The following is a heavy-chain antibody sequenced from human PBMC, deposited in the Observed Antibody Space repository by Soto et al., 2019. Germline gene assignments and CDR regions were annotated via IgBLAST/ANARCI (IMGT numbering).Heavy chain of an antibody. CDR1: GFTFSSYA. V-gene: IGHV3-23*01. D-gene: IGHD3-10*01. J-gene: IGHJ4*02. Sequence: EVQLLESGGGLVQPGGSLRLSCAASGFTFSSYAMSWVRQAPGKGLEWVSAIGVSGDTTYYADSVKGRFTISRDNSKNTLYLQMGGLRAEETAVYYCAKVRRFGELRSLYWGQGTLVTVYS. CDR2: IGVSGDTT. CDR3: AKVRRFGELRSLY.